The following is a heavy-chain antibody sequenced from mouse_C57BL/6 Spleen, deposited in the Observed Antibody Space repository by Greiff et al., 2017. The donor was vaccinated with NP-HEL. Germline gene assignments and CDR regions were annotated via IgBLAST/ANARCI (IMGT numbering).Heavy chain of an antibody. J-gene: IGHJ3*01. Sequence: EVKLVESGPGMVKPSQSLSLTCTVTGYSITSGYDWHWIRHFPGNKLEWMGYISYSGSTNYNPSFKSRISITHDTSKNHFFLKLNSVTTEDTATDYCARGGYDYDVEFAYWGQGTLVTVSA. D-gene: IGHD2-4*01. CDR1: GYSITSGYD. CDR3: ARGGYDYDVEFAY. CDR2: ISYSGST. V-gene: IGHV3-1*01.